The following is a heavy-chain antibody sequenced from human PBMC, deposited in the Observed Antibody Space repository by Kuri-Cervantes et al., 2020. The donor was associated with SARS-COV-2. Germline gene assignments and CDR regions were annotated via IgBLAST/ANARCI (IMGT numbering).Heavy chain of an antibody. Sequence: GGSLRLSCAASGFTFTSYWISWVRQMPGKGLEWMGRIDPSDSYTNYSPSFQGHVTISADKSISTAYLQWSSLKASDTAMYYCARHEYQPPTDYWGQGTLVTVSS. CDR1: GFTFTSYW. D-gene: IGHD2-2*01. J-gene: IGHJ4*02. CDR3: ARHEYQPPTDY. V-gene: IGHV5-10-1*01. CDR2: IDPSDSYT.